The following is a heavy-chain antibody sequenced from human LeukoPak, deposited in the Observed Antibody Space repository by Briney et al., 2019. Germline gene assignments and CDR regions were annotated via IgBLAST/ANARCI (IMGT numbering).Heavy chain of an antibody. CDR3: ATHSYYYGSGSYPHYLDY. D-gene: IGHD3-10*01. Sequence: GGSLRLSCAASGFTFDDNGMSWVRHAPGKGLEWVSGLNWNGGTTVYADSVKGRFTISRDTAKNFLYLQMNSLRAEDTALYYCATHSYYYGSGSYPHYLDYWGQGTLVTVSS. CDR1: GFTFDDNG. V-gene: IGHV3-20*04. J-gene: IGHJ4*02. CDR2: LNWNGGTT.